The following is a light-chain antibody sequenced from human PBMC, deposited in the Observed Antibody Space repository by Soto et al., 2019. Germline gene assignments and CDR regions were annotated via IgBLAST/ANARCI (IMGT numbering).Light chain of an antibody. CDR2: GAF. CDR3: QQHETLIP. J-gene: IGKJ5*01. Sequence: ETVMTQSPATLSVSPGERATLSCRASQSVSSSYFAWYQHKPGQGPRLLIYGAFTRATGIPDRFSGSGSGTDFTLTISRLEPEDFAVYYCQQHETLIPFGQGTRLEIK. V-gene: IGKV3-20*01. CDR1: QSVSSSY.